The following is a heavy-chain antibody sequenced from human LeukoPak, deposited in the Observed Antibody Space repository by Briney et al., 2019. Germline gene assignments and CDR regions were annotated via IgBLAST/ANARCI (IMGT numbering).Heavy chain of an antibody. Sequence: GGSLRLSCAASGFTFDDYTMHWVRQAPGKGLEWVSGISWNSGSIGYADSVKGRFTISRDNAKNSLYLQMNSLRAEDMALYYCAKDIYYYVSGAFDYWGQGTLVTVSS. CDR3: AKDIYYYVSGAFDY. D-gene: IGHD3-10*02. CDR2: ISWNSGSI. V-gene: IGHV3-9*03. J-gene: IGHJ4*02. CDR1: GFTFDDYT.